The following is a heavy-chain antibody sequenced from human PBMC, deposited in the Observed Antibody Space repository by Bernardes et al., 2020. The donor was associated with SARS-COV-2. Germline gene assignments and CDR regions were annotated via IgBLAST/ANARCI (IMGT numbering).Heavy chain of an antibody. J-gene: IGHJ6*02. V-gene: IGHV4-4*02. Sequence: SETLSLTCAVSGGSISSSNWWSWVRQPPGKGLEWIGEIYHSGSTNYNPSLKSRVTISVDKSKNQFSLKLSSVTAADTAVYYWARSQIYGDYGADYYGMDVWGQGTTVTVSS. CDR2: IYHSGST. D-gene: IGHD4-17*01. CDR1: GGSISSSNW. CDR3: ARSQIYGDYGADYYGMDV.